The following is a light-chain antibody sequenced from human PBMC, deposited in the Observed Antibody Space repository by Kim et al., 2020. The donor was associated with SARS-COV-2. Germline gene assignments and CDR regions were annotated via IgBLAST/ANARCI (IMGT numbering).Light chain of an antibody. V-gene: IGLV2-23*01. CDR1: NTDVGSHDL. Sequence: QSALTQPASVSGSPGQSITISCSGTNTDVGSHDLVSWYQHHPGSAPKLVIYGDNQRPSGVSSRFSGSKAGNTASLTISGLYPEDEADYYCCSYANVGTWVFGGGTKLTVL. CDR3: CSYANVGTWV. J-gene: IGLJ3*02. CDR2: GDN.